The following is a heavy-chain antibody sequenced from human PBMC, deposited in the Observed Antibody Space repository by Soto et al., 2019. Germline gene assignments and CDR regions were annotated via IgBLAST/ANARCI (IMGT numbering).Heavy chain of an antibody. CDR2: INSDGSST. CDR1: GFTFSSYW. J-gene: IGHJ4*02. D-gene: IGHD5-12*01. Sequence: PGGSLRLSCAASGFTFSSYWMHWVRQAPGKGLVWVSRINSDGSSTSYADSVKGRFTISRDNAKNTLYLQMSSLRAEDTAVYYCAAEYSGYDYGYWGQGTLVTVSS. V-gene: IGHV3-74*01. CDR3: AAEYSGYDYGY.